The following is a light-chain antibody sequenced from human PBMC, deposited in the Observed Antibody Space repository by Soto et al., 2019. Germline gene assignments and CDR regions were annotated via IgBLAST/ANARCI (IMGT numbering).Light chain of an antibody. CDR3: QHYNTQSIT. V-gene: IGKV1-5*01. CDR2: AAS. Sequence: DIQMIQSPSTLSASVGDRITITCRASENILKFLAWYQQRSGSAPNLLIYAASDLESGVPSRFSGSGSGTEFTLTIDNLQPNDSANYYCQHYNTQSITFGGGTKVDVK. J-gene: IGKJ4*01. CDR1: ENILKF.